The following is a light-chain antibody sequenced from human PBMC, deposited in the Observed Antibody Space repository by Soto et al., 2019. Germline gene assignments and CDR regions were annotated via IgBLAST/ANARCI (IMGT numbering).Light chain of an antibody. CDR1: QSVSGN. CDR2: GAS. Sequence: PAALSACLCQRCPLFFRASQSVSGNVAWYQQTAGEAPRLLMYGASTRAIGIPGRFSGSGSGTEFTLNISSLQSEDSGVYYCQQNDEPPSTVGQGTKVDIK. V-gene: IGKV3-15*01. J-gene: IGKJ1*01. CDR3: QQNDEPPST.